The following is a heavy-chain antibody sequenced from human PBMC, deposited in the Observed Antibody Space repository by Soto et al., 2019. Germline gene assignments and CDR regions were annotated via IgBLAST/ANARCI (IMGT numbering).Heavy chain of an antibody. J-gene: IGHJ4*02. V-gene: IGHV3-66*01. D-gene: IGHD2-2*01. CDR1: GFTVSSNY. CDR2: IYSGGST. Sequence: GGSLRLSCAASGFTVSSNYMSWVRQAPGKGLEWVSVIYSGGSTYYADSVKGRLTISRDNSKNTLYLQMNSLRAEDTAVYYCARSRFYQLGGEFDYWGQGTLVTVSS. CDR3: ARSRFYQLGGEFDY.